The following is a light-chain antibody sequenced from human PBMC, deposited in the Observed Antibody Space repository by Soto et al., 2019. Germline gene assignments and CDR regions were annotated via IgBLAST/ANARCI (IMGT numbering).Light chain of an antibody. J-gene: IGKJ4*01. CDR1: QSVGSS. Sequence: EIVLTQSPATLSLSPGERATLSCRASQSVGSSLAWYQHKPGQAPRLLIYDASNRATGTPARFSGSGSGTDFALTISSVEPDDFAVYYCQQRANWPLELTFGGGTKVEIK. CDR3: QQRANWPLELT. V-gene: IGKV3-11*01. CDR2: DAS.